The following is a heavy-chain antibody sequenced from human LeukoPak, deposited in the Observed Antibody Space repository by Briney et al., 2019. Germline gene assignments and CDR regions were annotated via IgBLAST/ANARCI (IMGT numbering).Heavy chain of an antibody. D-gene: IGHD3-10*01. CDR3: ARSGRGTYYYFDL. CDR1: GYTFTSYH. CDR2: ISGYNGNT. Sequence: ASVKVSCKASGYTFTSYHITWVQQAPGQGLEWMGWISGYNGNTNYAQKFQGRVSMTTDTSTSTAYMELRSLTSDDTAVYYCARSGRGTYYYFDLWGQGTLVTVSS. J-gene: IGHJ4*02. V-gene: IGHV1-18*01.